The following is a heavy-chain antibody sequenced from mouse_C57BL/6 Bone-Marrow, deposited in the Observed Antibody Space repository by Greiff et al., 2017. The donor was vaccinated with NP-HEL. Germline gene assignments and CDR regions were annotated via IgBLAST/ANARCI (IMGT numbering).Heavy chain of an antibody. D-gene: IGHD2-1*01. CDR2: IYPGGGYT. CDR3: ARIYYGNSLDD. CDR1: GYTFTNYW. Sequence: VQLQQSGAELVRPGTSVKMSCKASGYTFTNYWIGWAKQRPGHGLEWIGDIYPGGGYTNYNEKFKGKATLTADKSSSTAYMQFSSLTSEDSAIYYCARIYYGNSLDDWGQGTTLTVSS. V-gene: IGHV1-63*01. J-gene: IGHJ2*01.